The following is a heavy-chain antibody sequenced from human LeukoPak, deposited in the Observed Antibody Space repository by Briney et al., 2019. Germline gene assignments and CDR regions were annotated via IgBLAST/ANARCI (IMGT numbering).Heavy chain of an antibody. CDR1: GFTFSSYA. J-gene: IGHJ4*02. D-gene: IGHD1-26*01. CDR2: ISYDGSNK. CDR3: ARVGYSGSYYIAY. Sequence: GGPLRLPCAASGFTFSSYAMHWVRQAPGKGLEWVAVISYDGSNKYYADSVKGRFTISRDNSKNTLYLQMNRLIAENTAVYYCARVGYSGSYYIAYWGQGTLVTASS. V-gene: IGHV3-30-3*01.